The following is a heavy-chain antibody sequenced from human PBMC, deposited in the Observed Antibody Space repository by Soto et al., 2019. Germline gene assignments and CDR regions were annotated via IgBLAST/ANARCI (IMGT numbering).Heavy chain of an antibody. Sequence: GSVKVSFKATGDTFFDHYVHGMRQATGQGLEWMGWLNHSNGDRRYAQKFQGRISMTRDTSISTHYEEVIRRRSDDKARYYHARALNPYYGPGSLYGFFDYWGQGTRVTVSS. CDR1: GDTFFDHY. J-gene: IGHJ4*02. CDR3: ARALNPYYGPGSLYGFFDY. D-gene: IGHD3-10*01. V-gene: IGHV1-2*02. CDR2: LNHSNGDR.